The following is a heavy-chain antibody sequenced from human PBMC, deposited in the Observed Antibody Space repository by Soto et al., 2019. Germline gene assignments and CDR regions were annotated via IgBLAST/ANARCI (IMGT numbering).Heavy chain of an antibody. CDR2: LIPVFDTP. J-gene: IGHJ6*02. V-gene: IGHV1-69*13. CDR3: ASTPVTGRYSYYGMDT. CDR1: GSFYA. D-gene: IGHD4-4*01. Sequence: SVKVSCKAGSFYAVSWVRQAPGQGLEWMGGLIPVFDTPSFAQKFQGRINITADESKSTAYMELSSLTSEDTALYYCASTPVTGRYSYYGMDTWDQGIAVTVSS.